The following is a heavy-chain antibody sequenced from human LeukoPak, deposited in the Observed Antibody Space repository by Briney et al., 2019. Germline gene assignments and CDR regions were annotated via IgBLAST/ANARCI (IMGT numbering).Heavy chain of an antibody. V-gene: IGHV3-53*01. CDR2: IYSGGST. CDR1: GFTVSSNY. CDR3: AKGTDSSGRPRGGFDY. J-gene: IGHJ4*02. D-gene: IGHD3-22*01. Sequence: GGSLRLSCAASGFTVSSNYMSWVRQAPGKGLEWVSVIYSGGSTYYADSVKGRFTISRDNSKNTLYLQMNSLRAEDTAEYYCAKGTDSSGRPRGGFDYWGQGTLVTVSS.